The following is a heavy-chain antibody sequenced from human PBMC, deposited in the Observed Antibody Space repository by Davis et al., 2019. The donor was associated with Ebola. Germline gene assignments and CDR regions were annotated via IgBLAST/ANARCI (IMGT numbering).Heavy chain of an antibody. D-gene: IGHD1-1*01. CDR1: GYTFTSYG. Sequence: ASVKVSCKASGYTFTSYGISWVRQAPGQGLEWMGWISVYNGNTNYAQKLQGRVTMTTNTSTSTAYMEVGSLRSDDTDVYFCARAQFPTTSDHWGQGTLVTVSS. V-gene: IGHV1-18*01. J-gene: IGHJ4*02. CDR3: ARAQFPTTSDH. CDR2: ISVYNGNT.